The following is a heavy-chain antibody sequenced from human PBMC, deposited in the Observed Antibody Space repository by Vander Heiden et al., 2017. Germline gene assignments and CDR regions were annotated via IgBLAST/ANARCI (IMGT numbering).Heavy chain of an antibody. V-gene: IGHV4-30-4*01. D-gene: IGHD6-13*01. CDR1: GASISRSDYY. Sequence: QVQLQESGPGLVEPSQTLFLTCTVSGASISRSDYYWSWVRQPPGKGLEWIGYIYYTGSTYYNPSFKSRVTISVDTSKTQSSLKLNSVTAADTAVYYCASVSGYSSSWFEWDYWGQGSLVTVSS. CDR2: IYYTGST. CDR3: ASVSGYSSSWFEWDY. J-gene: IGHJ4*02.